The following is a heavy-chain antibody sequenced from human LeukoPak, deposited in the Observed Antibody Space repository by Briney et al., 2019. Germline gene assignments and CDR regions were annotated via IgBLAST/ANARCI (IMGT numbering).Heavy chain of an antibody. CDR1: GFTFSSYS. CDR2: ISSSSSYI. J-gene: IGHJ5*02. V-gene: IGHV3-21*01. Sequence: GGSLRLSCAASGFTFSSYSMNWVRQAPGKGLEWVSSISSSSSYIYYADSVKGRFTISRDSAKNSLYLQMNSLRAEDTAVYYCARDDRDSSGYNWFDPWGQGTLVTVSS. D-gene: IGHD3-22*01. CDR3: ARDDRDSSGYNWFDP.